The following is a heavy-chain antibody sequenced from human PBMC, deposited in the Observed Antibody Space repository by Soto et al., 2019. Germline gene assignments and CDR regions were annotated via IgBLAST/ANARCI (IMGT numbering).Heavy chain of an antibody. CDR2: IDYSGKT. V-gene: IGHV4-61*01. J-gene: IGHJ3*01. CDR3: AREPRPASRVIGAFDV. Sequence: PSESLSLTLPVSGGTASILSYSGAWVRLAPGKGLEWIGSIDYSGKTNYNPSLKSAVIISVDTSKNQLSLRLTSVTAADTAVYCWAREPRPASRVIGAFDVWGQGSIVP. CDR1: GGTASILSYS. D-gene: IGHD2-2*01.